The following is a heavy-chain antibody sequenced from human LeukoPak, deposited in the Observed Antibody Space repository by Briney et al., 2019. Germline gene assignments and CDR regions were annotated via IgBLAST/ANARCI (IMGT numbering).Heavy chain of an antibody. D-gene: IGHD3-10*01. J-gene: IGHJ4*02. CDR2: ISAYNGNT. Sequence: GASVKVSCKASGYTFTSYGISWVRQAPGQGLEWMGWISAYNGNTNYAQKLQGRVTMTTDTSTSTAYMELRSLRSDDTAVYYCARDMDPFGELFNYFDYWGQGTLVTVSS. V-gene: IGHV1-18*01. CDR1: GYTFTSYG. CDR3: ARDMDPFGELFNYFDY.